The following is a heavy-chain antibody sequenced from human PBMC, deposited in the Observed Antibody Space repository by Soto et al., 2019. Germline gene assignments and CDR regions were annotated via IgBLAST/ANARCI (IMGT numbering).Heavy chain of an antibody. CDR3: AREYYYDSSGYYGKGYYFDY. D-gene: IGHD3-22*01. Sequence: QVQLVESGGGVVQPGRSLRLSCAASGFTFSSYGMHWVRQAPGKGLEWVAVIWYDGSNKYYADSVKGRFTISRDNSKNLLYLQMNRLRAEYMAVYYCAREYYYDSSGYYGKGYYFDYWGQGTLVTVSS. V-gene: IGHV3-33*01. J-gene: IGHJ4*02. CDR2: IWYDGSNK. CDR1: GFTFSSYG.